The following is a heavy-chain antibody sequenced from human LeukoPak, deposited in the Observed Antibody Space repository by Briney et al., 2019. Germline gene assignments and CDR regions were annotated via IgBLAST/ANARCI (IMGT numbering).Heavy chain of an antibody. CDR2: IYYGGST. D-gene: IGHD3-10*02. V-gene: IGHV4-30-4*01. J-gene: IGHJ4*02. CDR1: GGSISSGNYY. Sequence: SETLSLTCTLSGGSISSGNYYWSWIRQPPGKGLEWIGYIYYGGSTYYNPSLKSRLSISVDTSKNQFSLKLSSVTVADTAVYYCATDVRGLVNLESWGQGTLVTVSS. CDR3: ATDVRGLVNLES.